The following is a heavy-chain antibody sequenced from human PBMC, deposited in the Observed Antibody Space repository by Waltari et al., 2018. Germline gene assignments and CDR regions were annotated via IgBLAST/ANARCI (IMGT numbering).Heavy chain of an antibody. D-gene: IGHD6-6*01. V-gene: IGHV1-2*06. CDR3: ARDQGAAPGDY. CDR2: INPNSGGT. Sequence: QVQLVQSGAEVKKPGASVKVSCKASGYTFTGYYMHWVRQAPGQGLEWMGRINPNSGGTNHAQKFQGRDTRTRDTSTSTAYMELSRLRSDDTAVYYCARDQGAAPGDYWGQGTLVTVSS. J-gene: IGHJ4*02. CDR1: GYTFTGYY.